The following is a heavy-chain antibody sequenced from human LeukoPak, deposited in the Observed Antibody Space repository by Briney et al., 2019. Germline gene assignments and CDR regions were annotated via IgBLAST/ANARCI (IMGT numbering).Heavy chain of an antibody. D-gene: IGHD2-15*01. V-gene: IGHV3-21*01. CDR3: ARGPRQLCSGGRCPPRNFEN. CDR1: GFAFSDYS. CDR2: ISSGSTYT. Sequence: GGSLRLSCAASGFAFSDYSMNWVRQAPGKWLEWVSSISSGSTYTYYANSVKGRVSISRDNAKNSLYLQMNSLRAEDTAVYYCARGPRQLCSGGRCPPRNFENWGQGTLLTVSS. J-gene: IGHJ4*02.